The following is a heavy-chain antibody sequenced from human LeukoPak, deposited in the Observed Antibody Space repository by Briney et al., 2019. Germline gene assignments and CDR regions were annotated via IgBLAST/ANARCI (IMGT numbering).Heavy chain of an antibody. V-gene: IGHV5-51*01. J-gene: IGHJ5*02. CDR1: GYIITSYW. CDR3: ARLGARYYGGNSPPPIGWFDP. Sequence: GESLKISCKGSGYIITSYWIGWVRQMPGKGLEWMGIIYPGDSDTRYSPSFQGQVTISADKSISTAYLQWSSLKASDTAMYYCARLGARYYGGNSPPPIGWFDPWGQGTLVTVSS. D-gene: IGHD4-23*01. CDR2: IYPGDSDT.